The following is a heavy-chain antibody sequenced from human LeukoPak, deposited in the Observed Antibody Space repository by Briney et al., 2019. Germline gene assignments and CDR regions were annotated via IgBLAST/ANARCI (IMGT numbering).Heavy chain of an antibody. Sequence: GESLKISCKGSGYSFTSYWIGWVRQRPGKGLEWMGIIYPGDSDTRYSPSFQGQVTISADKSISTAYLQWSSLKASDTAMYYCARPLLRWPTTLDIWGQGTMVTVSS. D-gene: IGHD4-23*01. J-gene: IGHJ3*02. CDR1: GYSFTSYW. CDR2: IYPGDSDT. V-gene: IGHV5-51*01. CDR3: ARPLLRWPTTLDI.